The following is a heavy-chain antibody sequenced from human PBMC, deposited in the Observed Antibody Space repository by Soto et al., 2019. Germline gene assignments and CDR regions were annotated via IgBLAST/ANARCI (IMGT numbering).Heavy chain of an antibody. CDR2: IKRQTEGGTT. Sequence: PVGSLRLSCAGSGFSFSNAWMNWVRQAPGKGLEWVGRIKRQTEGGTTDYPAPVKGRFIISRDDSENTLSLQMNSLKTEDAAVYYSTTDPPAGPSAIAYGGQGTLVTSP. CDR3: TTDPPAGPSAIAY. CDR1: GFSFSNAW. V-gene: IGHV3-15*07. J-gene: IGHJ4*02.